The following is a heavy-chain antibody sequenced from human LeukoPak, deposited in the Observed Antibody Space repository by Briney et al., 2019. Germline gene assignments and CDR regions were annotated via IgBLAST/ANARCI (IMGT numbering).Heavy chain of an antibody. V-gene: IGHV1-2*02. Sequence: ASVKASCKASGYTFTGYYMHWVRQAPGQGLEWMGWINPNSGGTNYAQKFQGRVTMTRDTSISTAYMELSRLRSDDTAVYYCARDRRPYGSGSNWFDPWGQGTLVTVSS. J-gene: IGHJ5*02. CDR3: ARDRRPYGSGSNWFDP. D-gene: IGHD3-10*01. CDR1: GYTFTGYY. CDR2: INPNSGGT.